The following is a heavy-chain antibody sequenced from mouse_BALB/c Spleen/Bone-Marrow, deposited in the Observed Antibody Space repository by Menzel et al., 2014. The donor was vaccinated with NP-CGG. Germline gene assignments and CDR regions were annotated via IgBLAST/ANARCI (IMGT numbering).Heavy chain of an antibody. Sequence: QVQLKESGPCLGAPPQSLSIPCTVSGFSLTAFGLNWVRQPPGKGLEWLGVIWGDGSTDYNSALKSRLSISKGNSKSQVFLKMNSLQTDDTARYYCARGSLLYYGGSYWYFDVWGAGTTVTVTS. CDR3: ARGSLLYYGGSYWYFDV. V-gene: IGHV2-6-7*01. J-gene: IGHJ1*01. D-gene: IGHD1-1*01. CDR2: IWGDGST. CDR1: GFSLTAFG.